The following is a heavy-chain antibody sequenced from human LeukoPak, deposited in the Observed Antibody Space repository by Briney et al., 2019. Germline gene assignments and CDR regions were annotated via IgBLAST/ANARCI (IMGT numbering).Heavy chain of an antibody. Sequence: PSETLSLTCTVSGGSISSFHWSWIRQPPGKGLEWIGYMYYSGNTYYNPSLKSRVTISVDTSKNQFSLKLSSVTAADTAVYYCARTVAGETWAYYNYYYMDVWGKGTTVTVSS. J-gene: IGHJ6*03. V-gene: IGHV4-59*01. CDR1: GGSISSFH. D-gene: IGHD6-19*01. CDR3: ARTVAGETWAYYNYYYMDV. CDR2: MYYSGNT.